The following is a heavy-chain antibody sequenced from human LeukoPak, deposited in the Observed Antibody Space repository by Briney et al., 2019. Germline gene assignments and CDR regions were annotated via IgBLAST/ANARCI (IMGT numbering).Heavy chain of an antibody. CDR1: GEPFNGYY. CDR2: INHSGST. CDR3: ASRGY. V-gene: IGHV4-34*01. J-gene: IGHJ4*02. D-gene: IGHD3-10*01. Sequence: SETLSLTCAVYGEPFNGYYWNWIRQSPGKGLEWIGEINHSGSTNYNPSLKSRVTISVDTSKNQFSLKLNSVTAADTAVYYCASRGYWGQGTLVTVSS.